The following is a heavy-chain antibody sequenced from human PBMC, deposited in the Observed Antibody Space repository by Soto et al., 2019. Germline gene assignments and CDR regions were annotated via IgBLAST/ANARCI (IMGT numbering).Heavy chain of an antibody. CDR3: ARAEYYDSSGYYYH. D-gene: IGHD3-22*01. V-gene: IGHV1-2*02. CDR2: INPNSGGT. J-gene: IGHJ5*02. Sequence: ASVKVSCKASGYTYTGYYMHWVRQAPGQGLEWMGWINPNSGGTNYAQKFQGRVTMTRDTSISTAYMELSRLRSDDTAVYYCARAEYYDSSGYYYHWGQGTLVTVSS. CDR1: GYTYTGYY.